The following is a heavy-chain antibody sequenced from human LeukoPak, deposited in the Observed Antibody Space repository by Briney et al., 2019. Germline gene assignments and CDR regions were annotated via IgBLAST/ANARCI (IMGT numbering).Heavy chain of an antibody. CDR3: ARLATPSTMAARGRSWFES. CDR2: IYYTGST. J-gene: IGHJ5*01. CDR1: GDSISSDH. Sequence: SETLSLTCAVSGDSISSDHWSWIRQPPGKGLEWIGYIYYTGSTSYNPSLKSRVTISVDTSKNQFSLKLSSVTAADTAVYYCARLATPSTMAARGRSWFESWGQGTLVTVSS. D-gene: IGHD6-6*01. V-gene: IGHV4-59*01.